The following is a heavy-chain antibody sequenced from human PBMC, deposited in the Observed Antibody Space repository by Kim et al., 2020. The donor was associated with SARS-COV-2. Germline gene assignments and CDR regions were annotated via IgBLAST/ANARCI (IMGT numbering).Heavy chain of an antibody. J-gene: IGHJ6*02. D-gene: IGHD2-15*01. CDR2: VSGDGGLT. V-gene: IGHV3-43*02. Sequence: GGSLRLSCAASGFIFDDYAMHWVRQSPGKGLEWVSLVSGDGGLTYYADSVKGRFTISRDNSKNTLYLQMTSLRTEDTAFYYCAKDRYCIDGSCSGGMDVWGEGATFTAS. CDR3: AKDRYCIDGSCSGGMDV. CDR1: GFIFDDYA.